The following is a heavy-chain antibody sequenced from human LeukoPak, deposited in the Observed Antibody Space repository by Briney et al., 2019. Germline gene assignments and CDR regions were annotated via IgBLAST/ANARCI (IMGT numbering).Heavy chain of an antibody. D-gene: IGHD1-26*01. Sequence: GGSLRLSCAASGFTFSSYSMNWVRQAPGRGLEWVSYISGSSRPIYYADSVKGRFTISRDNAKNSLYLQMNSLRAEDTAVYYCARGRWEVDYWGQGTLVTVSS. J-gene: IGHJ4*02. V-gene: IGHV3-48*01. CDR1: GFTFSSYS. CDR3: ARGRWEVDY. CDR2: ISGSSRPI.